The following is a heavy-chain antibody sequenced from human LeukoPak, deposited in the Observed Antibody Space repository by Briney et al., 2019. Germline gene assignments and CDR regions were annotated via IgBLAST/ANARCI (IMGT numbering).Heavy chain of an antibody. CDR2: IIPIFGTA. Sequence: EASVKVSCKASGGTFSSYAISWVRQAPGQGLEWMGRIIPIFGTANYAQKFQGRVTITTDESTSTAYMELSSLRSEDTAVYYRARDRVLLGYYWGQGTLVTVSS. V-gene: IGHV1-69*05. D-gene: IGHD3-10*01. CDR1: GGTFSSYA. J-gene: IGHJ4*02. CDR3: ARDRVLLGYY.